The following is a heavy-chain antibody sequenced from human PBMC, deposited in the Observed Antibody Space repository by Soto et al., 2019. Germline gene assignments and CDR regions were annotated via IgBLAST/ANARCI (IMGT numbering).Heavy chain of an antibody. CDR1: GFTFSDSA. CDR2: IRNKGNNYAT. V-gene: IGHV3-73*01. CDR3: SRRDWTDVDPLDY. D-gene: IGHD2-21*01. Sequence: GGSLRLSCAASGFTFSDSAMHWVRQASGKGLEWVGRIRNKGNNYATAYTASVKGRFTISRDDSKNTVYLQMNSLKIDDTAVYCTSRRDWTDVDPLDYWGLGTLVTVSS. J-gene: IGHJ4*02.